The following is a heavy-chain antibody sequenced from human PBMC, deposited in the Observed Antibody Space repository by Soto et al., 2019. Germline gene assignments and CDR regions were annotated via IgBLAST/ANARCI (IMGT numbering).Heavy chain of an antibody. CDR3: ARVYGGNSEGWYFDL. CDR2: IYYSGST. CDR1: GGSISSYY. D-gene: IGHD2-21*02. J-gene: IGHJ2*01. V-gene: IGHV4-59*01. Sequence: QVQLQESGPGLVKPSETLSLTCTVSGGSISSYYWSWIRQPPGKGLEWIGYIYYSGSTNYNPSLKSRVTISVDTSKHQFSLKLSSVTAADTAVYYCARVYGGNSEGWYFDLWGRGTLVTVSS.